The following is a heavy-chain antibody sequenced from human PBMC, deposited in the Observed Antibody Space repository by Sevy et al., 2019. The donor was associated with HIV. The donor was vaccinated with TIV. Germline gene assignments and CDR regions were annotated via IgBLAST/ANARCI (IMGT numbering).Heavy chain of an antibody. D-gene: IGHD3-3*01. CDR2: VSASGGST. CDR1: GFSFSSDA. Sequence: GGSLRLSCVGSGFSFSSDAMSWVRQAPGKGLQWVATVSASGGSTDYGDSVRGRFSITRDNSKNTLYVKMNSLRAEDTAVYYCARVGGGGYYDPWSGYLEFDPWGQGTLVTVSS. J-gene: IGHJ5*02. CDR3: ARVGGGGYYDPWSGYLEFDP. V-gene: IGHV3-23*01.